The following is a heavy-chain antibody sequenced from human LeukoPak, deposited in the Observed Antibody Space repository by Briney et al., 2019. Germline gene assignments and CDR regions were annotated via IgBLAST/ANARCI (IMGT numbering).Heavy chain of an antibody. V-gene: IGHV3-21*01. CDR3: ASTTSAYGSGSYFWFDP. CDR2: ISRSSSYI. CDR1: GFTFSSYS. D-gene: IGHD3-10*01. Sequence: GGSLRLSCAASGFTFSSYSMNWVRQAPGKGLEWVSSISRSSSYIFYADSVKGRFTISRDNAYNSLYLQMNSLRAEDTAVYYCASTTSAYGSGSYFWFDPWGQGTLVTVSS. J-gene: IGHJ5*02.